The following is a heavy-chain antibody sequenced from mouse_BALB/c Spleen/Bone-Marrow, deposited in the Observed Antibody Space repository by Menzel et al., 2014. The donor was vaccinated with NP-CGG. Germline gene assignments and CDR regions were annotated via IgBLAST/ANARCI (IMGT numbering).Heavy chain of an antibody. Sequence: EVHLVESGGGLVQPGGSLRLSCATSGFTFSGYYMSWVRQPPGKALEWLGFIRNKAKGYTTEYIPSVKGRFTISRDNSQSMLYLQMNTLRAEDCATYYCARDRNNDIHWYLDVWGAGTTVTVSS. CDR1: GFTFSGYY. J-gene: IGHJ1*01. CDR3: ARDRNNDIHWYLDV. CDR2: IRNKAKGYTT. V-gene: IGHV7-3*02. D-gene: IGHD2-12*01.